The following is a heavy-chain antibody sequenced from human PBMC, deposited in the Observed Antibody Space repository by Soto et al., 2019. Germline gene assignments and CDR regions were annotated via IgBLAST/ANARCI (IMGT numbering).Heavy chain of an antibody. CDR3: AKGLYVAVAGTISPHY. D-gene: IGHD6-19*01. J-gene: IGHJ4*02. Sequence: EVQLLESGGGLVQPGGSLRLSCAASGFTFSSYAMSWVRQAPGKGLEWVSGISGSGGSTYYADSVKGRFTISRDNSKNTLYLQMNSLRAEDTAVYYCAKGLYVAVAGTISPHYWGQGTLVTVSS. V-gene: IGHV3-23*01. CDR2: ISGSGGST. CDR1: GFTFSSYA.